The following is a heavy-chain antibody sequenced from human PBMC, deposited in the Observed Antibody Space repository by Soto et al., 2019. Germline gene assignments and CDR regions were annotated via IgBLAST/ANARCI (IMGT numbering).Heavy chain of an antibody. J-gene: IGHJ4*02. D-gene: IGHD3-22*01. V-gene: IGHV1-69*01. CDR3: ERDEGDDSSGYYDVNY. Sequence: QVHLVQSGAEVKKPGSSVRVSCKASGGTYRNYAVNWVRQAPGQGLEWMGGIIPISGTTNYAQKFQGRVTITADESTSTAYMALRRLRSEDTAVYFCERDEGDDSSGYYDVNYWGQGTLVTVSS. CDR1: GGTYRNYA. CDR2: IIPISGTT.